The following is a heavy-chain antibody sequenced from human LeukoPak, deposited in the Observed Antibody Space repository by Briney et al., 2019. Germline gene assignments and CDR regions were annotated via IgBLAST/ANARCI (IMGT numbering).Heavy chain of an antibody. CDR2: ISGSGGST. CDR3: AKGVGITMIVVAVDY. D-gene: IGHD3-22*01. V-gene: IGHV3-23*01. Sequence: GGSLRLSCAASGFTFSSYAMSWVRQAPGKGLEWASAISGSGGSTYYADSVKGRFTISRDNSKNTLYLQMNSLRAEDTAVYYCAKGVGITMIVVAVDYWGQGTLVTVSS. CDR1: GFTFSSYA. J-gene: IGHJ4*02.